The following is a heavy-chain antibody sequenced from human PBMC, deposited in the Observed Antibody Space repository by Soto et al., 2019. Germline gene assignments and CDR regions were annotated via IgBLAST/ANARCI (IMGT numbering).Heavy chain of an antibody. D-gene: IGHD2-15*01. CDR1: GGTFSSYT. J-gene: IGHJ5*02. Sequence: SVKVSCKASGGTFSSYTISWVRQAPGQGLEWMGRIIPILGIANYAQKFQGRVTITADKSTSTAYMELSSLRSEDTAVYYCARDECSGGSCYSSSWFDPWGQGTLVTVSS. V-gene: IGHV1-69*04. CDR3: ARDECSGGSCYSSSWFDP. CDR2: IIPILGIA.